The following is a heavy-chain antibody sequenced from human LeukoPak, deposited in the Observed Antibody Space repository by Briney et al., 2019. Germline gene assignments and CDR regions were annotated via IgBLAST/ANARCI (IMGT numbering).Heavy chain of an antibody. J-gene: IGHJ4*02. V-gene: IGHV4-39*01. CDR1: GGSISSSRYH. D-gene: IGHD5-18*01. CDR3: ATTYSYTSGGYDY. CDR2: IYYGGTT. Sequence: SATLSVTCTVSGGSISSSRYHWGWIRQPPSKGLEWIGSIYYGGTTCYNPSLKSRVTISVDTSKNQFSLKVSSVTAADTAVYYCATTYSYTSGGYDYWGQGTLVTVSS.